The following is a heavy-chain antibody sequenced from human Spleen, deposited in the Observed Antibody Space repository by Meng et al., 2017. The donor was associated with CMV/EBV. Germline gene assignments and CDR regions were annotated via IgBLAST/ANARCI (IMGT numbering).Heavy chain of an antibody. CDR2: INHRGST. J-gene: IGHJ4*02. Sequence: SGGSISSSNLWTWVRQPPGKGLEWIGEINHRGSTNYNPSLKSRIVMSVDTSKNHFSLELTSVTAADTAVYYCAKSVLGHGGNGDFDYWGQGTLVTVSS. V-gene: IGHV4-4*02. D-gene: IGHD4-23*01. CDR3: AKSVLGHGGNGDFDY. CDR1: GGSISSSNL.